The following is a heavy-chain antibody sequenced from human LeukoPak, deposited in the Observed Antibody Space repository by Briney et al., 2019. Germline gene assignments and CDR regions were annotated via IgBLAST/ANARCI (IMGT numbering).Heavy chain of an antibody. CDR2: IYPGDSDT. J-gene: IGHJ5*02. CDR1: GYSFTSYW. D-gene: IGHD2-2*01. V-gene: IGHV5-51*01. Sequence: GESLKISCKGSGYSFTSYWIGWVRQMPGKGLEWMGIIYPGDSDTRYSPSFQGQVTISADKSISTAYLQWSSLKAPDTAMYYCARLSVCSSTSCYYVGSNWFDPWGQGTLVTVSS. CDR3: ARLSVCSSTSCYYVGSNWFDP.